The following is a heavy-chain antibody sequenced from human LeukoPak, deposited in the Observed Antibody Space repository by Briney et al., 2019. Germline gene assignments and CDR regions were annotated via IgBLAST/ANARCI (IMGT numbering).Heavy chain of an antibody. Sequence: SETLSLTCTVSGGXISSYYWSWIRQPPGKGREWLGYIYNSGSTNYNPSLKSRVTISVDTSKNQFSLRVSSVTAADTAVYYCARGMVPYYYYGLDVWGQGTTVTVSS. D-gene: IGHD3-10*01. CDR1: GGXISSYY. J-gene: IGHJ6*02. V-gene: IGHV4-59*01. CDR2: IYNSGST. CDR3: ARGMVPYYYYGLDV.